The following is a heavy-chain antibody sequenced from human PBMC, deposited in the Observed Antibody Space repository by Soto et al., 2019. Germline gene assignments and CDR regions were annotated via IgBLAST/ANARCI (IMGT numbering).Heavy chain of an antibody. J-gene: IGHJ3*02. Sequence: QITLKESGPTLVKPTQTLTLTCTFSGFSLSTSGVGVGWIRQPPGKALEWLALIYWDDDKRYSPSLKSRLTITKDTSKNQVVLTMTNMDPVDTATYYCAHYGSVGVRGIVVVPAHDAFDIWGQGTMVTVSS. CDR2: IYWDDDK. CDR3: AHYGSVGVRGIVVVPAHDAFDI. V-gene: IGHV2-5*02. D-gene: IGHD2-2*01. CDR1: GFSLSTSGVG.